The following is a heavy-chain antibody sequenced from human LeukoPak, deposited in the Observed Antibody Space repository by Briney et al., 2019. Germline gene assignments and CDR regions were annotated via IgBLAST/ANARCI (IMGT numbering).Heavy chain of an antibody. J-gene: IGHJ4*02. CDR2: INHSGST. V-gene: IGHV4-34*01. CDR3: AGGLRPPPTY. CDR1: GGSFSGYY. Sequence: PSETLSLTCAVYGGSFSGYYWSWIRQPPGKGLEWIGEINHSGSTNYNPSLKSRVTISVDTSKNQFSLKLSSVTAADTAVYYCAGGLRPPPTYGAQGTLVPVS. D-gene: IGHD4-17*01.